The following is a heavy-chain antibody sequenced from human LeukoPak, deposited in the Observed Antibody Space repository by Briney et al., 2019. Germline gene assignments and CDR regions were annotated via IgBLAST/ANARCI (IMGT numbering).Heavy chain of an antibody. V-gene: IGHV3-30*18. D-gene: IGHD6-19*01. CDR3: AKDRPPYVVAGEWDLDY. CDR1: GFTFSSYG. J-gene: IGHJ4*02. CDR2: ISYDGSNK. Sequence: QPGGSLRLSCAASGFTFSSYGMHWVRQAPGKGLEWVAVISYDGSNKYYADSVKGRFTISRDNSKNTLYLQMNSLRAEDTAVYYCAKDRPPYVVAGEWDLDYWGQGTLVTVSS.